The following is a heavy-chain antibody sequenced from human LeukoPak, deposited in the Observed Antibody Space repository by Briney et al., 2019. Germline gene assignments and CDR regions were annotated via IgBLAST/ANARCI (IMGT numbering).Heavy chain of an antibody. D-gene: IGHD2-2*01. Sequence: QPGGSLRLSCAASGFTFSNYWMSWVRQAPGKGLEWVANIKPDGSQKYYVDSPKGRFTISRDNAKNSLYLQMNSLRAEDTAVYYCARESRFVVPAAMSFEDYWGQGTLVTVSS. CDR2: IKPDGSQK. V-gene: IGHV3-7*01. CDR3: ARESRFVVPAAMSFEDY. CDR1: GFTFSNYW. J-gene: IGHJ4*02.